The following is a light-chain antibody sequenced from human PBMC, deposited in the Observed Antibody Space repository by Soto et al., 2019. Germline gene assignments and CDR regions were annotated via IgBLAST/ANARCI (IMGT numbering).Light chain of an antibody. V-gene: IGKV2-30*01. Sequence: VVLTQSPLSLPVTLGQPASISCRSDESLVYYNGETYLNWFQQRPGQSPRRLISKVSNRDSGVPDRFSGSGSGTDFTLKIIRVEAEDVGLYYCMQGSHWPYTFGQGTKVEIK. CDR3: MQGSHWPYT. J-gene: IGKJ2*01. CDR1: ESLVYYNGETY. CDR2: KVS.